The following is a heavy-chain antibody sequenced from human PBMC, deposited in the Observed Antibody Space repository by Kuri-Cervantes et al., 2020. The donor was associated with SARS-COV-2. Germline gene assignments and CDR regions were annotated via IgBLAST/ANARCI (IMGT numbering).Heavy chain of an antibody. V-gene: IGHV3-7*03. Sequence: GESLKISCAASGFIFSSYWMSWVRQVPGKGLEWVANIKQRGNEKYYVDSVKGRFTISRDNAQNSLYLEMNSLRGEDTAVYYCARESRYVYSEFDFWGQGTLVTVSS. CDR2: IKQRGNEK. CDR3: ARESRYVYSEFDF. CDR1: GFIFSSYW. J-gene: IGHJ4*02. D-gene: IGHD6-13*01.